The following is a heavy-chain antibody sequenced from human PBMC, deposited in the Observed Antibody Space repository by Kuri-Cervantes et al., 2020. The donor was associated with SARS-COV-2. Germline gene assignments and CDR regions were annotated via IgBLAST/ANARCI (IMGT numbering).Heavy chain of an antibody. J-gene: IGHJ6*03. CDR3: ARAGIAAPNYYYYYYMDV. CDR1: GFTFSDYY. V-gene: IGHV3-11*04. D-gene: IGHD6-6*01. CDR2: ISSSGSTI. Sequence: GGSLRLSCAASGFTFSDYYMSWIRQAPGKGLEWVSYISSSGSTIYYADSVKGRFTISRDNSKNTLYLQMGSLRAEDMAVYYCARAGIAAPNYYYYYYMDVWGKGTTVTVSS.